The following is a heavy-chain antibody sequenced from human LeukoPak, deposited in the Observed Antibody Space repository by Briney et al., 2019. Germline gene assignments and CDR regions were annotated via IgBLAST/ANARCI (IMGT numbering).Heavy chain of an antibody. CDR2: IKSKSDGGTT. Sequence: GGSLRLSCAASGFTFTNAWMNWVRQAPGKGLEWVGRIKSKSDGGTTDYAAPVKGRFASSRDEAKNTLYLQMNSLGSEDTAVYYCTTAPKPYGDYVDYWGQGTLVTVSS. CDR3: TTAPKPYGDYVDY. CDR1: GFTFTNAW. D-gene: IGHD4-17*01. V-gene: IGHV3-15*01. J-gene: IGHJ4*02.